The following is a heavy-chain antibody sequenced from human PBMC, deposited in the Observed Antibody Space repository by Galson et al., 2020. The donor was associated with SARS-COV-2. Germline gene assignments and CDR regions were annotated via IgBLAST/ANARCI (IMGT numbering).Heavy chain of an antibody. V-gene: IGHV2-70*01. Sequence: SGPTLVNPTQTLTLTCTFSGFSLSTSGMCVSWIRQPPGKALEWLALIDWDDDKYYSTSLKTRLTISKDTSKNQVVLTMTNMDPVDTATYYCARINYDILTGYFYFDYWGQGTLVTVSS. J-gene: IGHJ4*02. CDR2: IDWDDDK. CDR3: ARINYDILTGYFYFDY. D-gene: IGHD3-9*01. CDR1: GFSLSTSGMC.